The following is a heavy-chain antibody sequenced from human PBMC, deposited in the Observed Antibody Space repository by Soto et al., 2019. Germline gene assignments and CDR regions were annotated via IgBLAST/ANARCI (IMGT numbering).Heavy chain of an antibody. D-gene: IGHD3-10*01. J-gene: IGHJ4*02. Sequence: QVQLQESGPGLVKPSQTLSLTCTVSGGSISSGGYYWSWIRQHPGKGLEWIGYIYYSGSTYYNPSLKSRVTISVDTSKNQYSLKLSSVTAADTAVYYCARDLSGYYGSGYYFDYWGQGTLVTVSS. CDR1: GGSISSGGYY. CDR2: IYYSGST. V-gene: IGHV4-31*03. CDR3: ARDLSGYYGSGYYFDY.